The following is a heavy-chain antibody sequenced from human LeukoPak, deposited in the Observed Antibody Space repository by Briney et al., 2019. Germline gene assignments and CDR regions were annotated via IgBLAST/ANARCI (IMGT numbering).Heavy chain of an antibody. J-gene: IGHJ4*02. D-gene: IGHD2-15*01. CDR3: ARDYCSGGSCYQDY. CDR1: GFTCSSYA. CDR2: ISYDGSNK. V-gene: IGHV3-30-3*01. Sequence: GRSLRLSCAASGFTCSSYAMHWVRQAPGKGQEWVAVISYDGSNKYYADSVKGRFTISRDNSKNTLYLQMNSLRAEDTAVYYCARDYCSGGSCYQDYWGQGTLVTVSS.